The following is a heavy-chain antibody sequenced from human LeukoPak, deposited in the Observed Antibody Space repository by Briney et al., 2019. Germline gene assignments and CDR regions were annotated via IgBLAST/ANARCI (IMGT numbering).Heavy chain of an antibody. V-gene: IGHV4-34*01. Sequence: PSETLSLTCAVYVGSFGGYDWSWIRKPPWKGLEWIGEINHSGSTNYNPSLKSRVTISVDTSKNQFSLKLSSVTAADTAVYYCASHGYKIDYWGQGTLVTVSS. J-gene: IGHJ4*02. CDR2: INHSGST. CDR1: VGSFGGYD. D-gene: IGHD5-18*01. CDR3: ASHGYKIDY.